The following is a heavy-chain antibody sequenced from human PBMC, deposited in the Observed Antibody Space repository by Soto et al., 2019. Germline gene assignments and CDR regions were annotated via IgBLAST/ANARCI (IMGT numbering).Heavy chain of an antibody. D-gene: IGHD2-15*01. Sequence: EVQLVQSGAEVKKPGESLKISCKVSGYIFTNYWIGWVRQMPGKGLEWMGIIDPGHSDTTYSPSFQGQVTISVDKSITTAYLHWSSVRASDTAIYYCARHYGAAVDYHYYAMDVWGQGTTVTVSS. CDR1: GYIFTNYW. J-gene: IGHJ6*02. V-gene: IGHV5-51*01. CDR2: IDPGHSDT. CDR3: ARHYGAAVDYHYYAMDV.